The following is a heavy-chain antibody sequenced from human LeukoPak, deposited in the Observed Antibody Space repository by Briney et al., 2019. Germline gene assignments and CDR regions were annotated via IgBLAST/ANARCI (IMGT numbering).Heavy chain of an antibody. CDR3: TRGARSAGSKSVSDY. D-gene: IGHD5/OR15-5a*01. CDR2: ISGSGGST. CDR1: GFTFSSYA. Sequence: GGSLRLSCAASGFTFSSYAMSWVRQAPGKGLEWVSAISGSGGSTYYADSVKGRFTISRDNSKNTLYLQMNSLRPEDTAIYYCTRGARSAGSKSVSDYWGQGTLVTVSS. J-gene: IGHJ4*02. V-gene: IGHV3-23*01.